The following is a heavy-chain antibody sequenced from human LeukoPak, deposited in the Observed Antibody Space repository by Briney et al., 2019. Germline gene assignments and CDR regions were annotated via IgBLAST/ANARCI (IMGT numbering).Heavy chain of an antibody. CDR1: GFTFSTFA. Sequence: GGSLRLSCAASGFTFSTFAMIWVRQPPGKGLEWVAFIRYDGSNKYYADSVEGRFTISRDNSKHTLYLQMNSLRAEDTALYYCAKDGRRRMGISMLRGVRVKPYYFDYWGQGALVTVSS. J-gene: IGHJ4*02. V-gene: IGHV3-30*02. D-gene: IGHD3-10*01. CDR2: IRYDGSNK. CDR3: AKDGRRRMGISMLRGVRVKPYYFDY.